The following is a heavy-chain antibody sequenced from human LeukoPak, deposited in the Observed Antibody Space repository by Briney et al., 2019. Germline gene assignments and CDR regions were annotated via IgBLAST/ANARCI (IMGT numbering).Heavy chain of an antibody. V-gene: IGHV4-61*01. CDR3: ARDLGRSDGMDV. J-gene: IGHJ6*04. D-gene: IGHD3-16*01. Sequence: SETLSLTCTVSGGSVSSGSYYWSWIPQPPGKGLEWIGYIYYSGSTNYNPSLKSRVTISVDTSKNQFSLKLSSVTAADTAVYYCARDLGRSDGMDVWGKGTTVTVSS. CDR1: GGSVSSGSYY. CDR2: IYYSGST.